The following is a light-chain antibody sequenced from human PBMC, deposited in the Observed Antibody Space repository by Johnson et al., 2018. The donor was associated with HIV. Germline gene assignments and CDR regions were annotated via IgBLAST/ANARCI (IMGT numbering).Light chain of an antibody. V-gene: IGLV1-51*02. CDR3: GTWDSSLSASYV. J-gene: IGLJ1*01. CDR1: SSNIGNNY. Sequence: HSVLTQPPSVSAAPGQKVTISCSGSSSNIGNNYVSWYQQFPGTAPKLLIYENNKRPSGIPDRFSGSKSGTSATLGITGLQTGDEADYYCGTWDSSLSASYVFGSGTKVAVL. CDR2: ENN.